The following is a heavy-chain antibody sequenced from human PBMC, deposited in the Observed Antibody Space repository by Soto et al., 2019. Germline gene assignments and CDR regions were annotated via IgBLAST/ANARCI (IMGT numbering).Heavy chain of an antibody. J-gene: IGHJ4*02. D-gene: IGHD2-21*01. CDR2: IWYDGNNK. V-gene: IGHV3-33*01. Sequence: QVQLVESGGGVVQPGGSLRLSCAASGFTFSNYGMHWVRQAPGKGLEWVAVIWYDGNNKYYADSVKGRFTISRDNSNNTLYVQMTSMRAEDTAVYYCARGLHSLFDYWGQGTLFTVSS. CDR3: ARGLHSLFDY. CDR1: GFTFSNYG.